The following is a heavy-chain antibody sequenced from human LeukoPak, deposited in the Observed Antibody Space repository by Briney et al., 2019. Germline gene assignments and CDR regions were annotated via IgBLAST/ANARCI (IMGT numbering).Heavy chain of an antibody. CDR3: ASFRIVGALTGFDY. CDR1: GFTVGSNY. V-gene: IGHV3-66*02. Sequence: GGSLRLSCAASGFTVGSNYMSWVRQAPGKGLEWVSVIYSGGSTYYADSVKGRFTISRDNSKNTLYLQMNSLRAEDTAVYYCASFRIVGALTGFDYWGQGTLVTVSS. J-gene: IGHJ4*02. D-gene: IGHD1-26*01. CDR2: IYSGGST.